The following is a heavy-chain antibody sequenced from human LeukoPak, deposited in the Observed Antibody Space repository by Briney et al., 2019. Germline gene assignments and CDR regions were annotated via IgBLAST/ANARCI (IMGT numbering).Heavy chain of an antibody. V-gene: IGHV4-39*01. CDR3: ARQRYCSSTSCYRRWFDP. Sequence: SETLSLTCTFSGGSISSSGYYWGWIRQPPGKGLEWIGSIYYSGSTYYNPSLKSPVTISVDTSNDQFSQRLSSVTAADMAVYYCARQRYCSSTSCYRRWFDPWGQGTLVTVSS. D-gene: IGHD2-2*02. CDR2: IYYSGST. CDR1: GGSISSSGYY. J-gene: IGHJ5*02.